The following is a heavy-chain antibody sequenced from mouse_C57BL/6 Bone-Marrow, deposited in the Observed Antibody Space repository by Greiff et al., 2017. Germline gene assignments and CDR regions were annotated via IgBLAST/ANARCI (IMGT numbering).Heavy chain of an antibody. CDR3: ARFWLPVGDY. V-gene: IGHV1-55*01. J-gene: IGHJ4*01. Sequence: PGASVKMSCKASGYTFTSYWITWVKQRPGQGLEWIGDIYPGSGSTNYNEKFKSKATLTVDTSSSTAYMQLSSLTSEDSAVYYCARFWLPVGDYWGQGTSVTVSS. D-gene: IGHD2-2*01. CDR2: IYPGSGST. CDR1: GYTFTSYW.